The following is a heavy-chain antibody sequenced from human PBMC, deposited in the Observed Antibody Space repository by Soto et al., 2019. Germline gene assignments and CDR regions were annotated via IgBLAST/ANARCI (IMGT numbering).Heavy chain of an antibody. CDR3: ARRSYDSSGYVFDY. D-gene: IGHD3-22*01. CDR2: IYYSGST. V-gene: IGHV4-39*01. Sequence: SETLSLTCTVSGGSISSSSYYWGWIRQPPGKGLEWIGSIYYSGSTYYNPSLKSRVTISVDTSKNQFSLKLSSVTAADTAVYSCARRSYDSSGYVFDYWGQGTLVTVSS. CDR1: GGSISSSSYY. J-gene: IGHJ4*02.